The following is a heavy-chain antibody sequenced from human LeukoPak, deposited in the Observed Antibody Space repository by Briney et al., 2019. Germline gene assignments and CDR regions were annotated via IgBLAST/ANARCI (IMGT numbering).Heavy chain of an antibody. J-gene: IGHJ6*03. CDR2: IIPIFGTA. V-gene: IGHV1-69*05. CDR3: ARGPAVAGRTRYSYMDV. CDR1: GGTFSSYA. D-gene: IGHD6-19*01. Sequence: SVKVSCKASGGTFSSYAISWVRQAPGQGVECMGGIIPIFGTANYAQKFQGRVTITTDESTSTAYMELSSLRSEDTAVYYCARGPAVAGRTRYSYMDVWGKGTTVTVSS.